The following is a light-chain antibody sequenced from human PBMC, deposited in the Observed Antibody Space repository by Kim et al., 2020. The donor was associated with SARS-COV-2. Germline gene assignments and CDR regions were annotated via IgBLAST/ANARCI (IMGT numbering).Light chain of an antibody. V-gene: IGLV3-21*04. Sequence: ATGKTARSTCGGNNIGGKSVHWYQQKPGQAPGLVIYYDSARTSGIPERFSGSNSGNTATLTISRVEAGDEADYYCQVWDSSSDHPVFGGGTQLTVL. CDR3: QVWDSSSDHPV. CDR1: NIGGKS. J-gene: IGLJ3*02. CDR2: YDS.